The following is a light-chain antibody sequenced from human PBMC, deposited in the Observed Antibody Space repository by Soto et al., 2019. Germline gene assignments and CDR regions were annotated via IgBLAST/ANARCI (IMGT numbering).Light chain of an antibody. CDR2: GAS. Sequence: EIVMTQSPATLSVSPGERATLSCRASQSVSSNLAWYQQKPGQAPRLLIYGASTRATGIPARFSGSGSGTEFALTISSLQSEDFAVYYCQQYNNCPPETFGQGTKVDIK. CDR1: QSVSSN. CDR3: QQYNNCPPET. J-gene: IGKJ1*01. V-gene: IGKV3-15*01.